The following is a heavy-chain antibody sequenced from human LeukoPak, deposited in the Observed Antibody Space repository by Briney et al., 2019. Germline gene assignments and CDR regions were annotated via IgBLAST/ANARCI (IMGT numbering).Heavy chain of an antibody. CDR2: IYYSGST. Sequence: SETLSLTCSVSGDSISTSSYYWGWIRQPPGKGLEGIGTIYYSGSTYYNPSLTSRVTISVDTPKNQFSLKLSSVTAAYTAVYYCARVNGTLGHWYFDLWGRGTLVTVSS. CDR3: ARVNGTLGHWYFDL. CDR1: GDSISTSSYY. V-gene: IGHV4-39*07. J-gene: IGHJ2*01. D-gene: IGHD1-7*01.